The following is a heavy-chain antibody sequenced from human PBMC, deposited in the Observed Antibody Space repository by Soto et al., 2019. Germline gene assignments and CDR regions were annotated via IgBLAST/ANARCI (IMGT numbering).Heavy chain of an antibody. Sequence: QVQLVESGGGVVQPGRSLRLSCAASGFTFSRHAMHWVRQAPGKGLEWVTIISFDGRNKYYADSVKGRFTISRDDSKNTLYLQINSLRAEDTAVYYCARDRTIAYPDPLDYWGQGTLVIVSS. CDR3: ARDRTIAYPDPLDY. CDR2: ISFDGRNK. J-gene: IGHJ4*02. D-gene: IGHD2-2*02. CDR1: GFTFSRHA. V-gene: IGHV3-30*04.